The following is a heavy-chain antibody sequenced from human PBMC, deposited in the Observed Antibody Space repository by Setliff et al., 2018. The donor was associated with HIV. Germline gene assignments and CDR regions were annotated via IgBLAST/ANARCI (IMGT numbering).Heavy chain of an antibody. J-gene: IGHJ6*02. Sequence: SETLSLTCSVSGGSTTGYHWNWIRQAAGKGLELIGRMYYVGDINYNPSLKSRVIMSIDTSKNQFSLKLSSVTAADTAVYYCVRASDLNYYGMDVWGQGTTVTVSS. CDR3: VRASDLNYYGMDV. CDR1: GGSTTGYH. V-gene: IGHV4-4*07. CDR2: MYYVGDI.